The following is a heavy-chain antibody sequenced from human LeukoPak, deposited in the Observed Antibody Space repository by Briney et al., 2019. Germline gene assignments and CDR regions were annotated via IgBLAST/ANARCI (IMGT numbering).Heavy chain of an antibody. V-gene: IGHV1-24*01. Sequence: ASVKVSCKVSGYTLAELSMHWVRQAPGKGLEWMGGFDPEDGETIYAQKFQGRVTMTEDTSTDTAYMELSSLRSEDTAVYYCATLGGYYDSSGYLPFDYWGQGTLVTVPS. CDR3: ATLGGYYDSSGYLPFDY. CDR1: GYTLAELS. J-gene: IGHJ4*02. CDR2: FDPEDGET. D-gene: IGHD3-22*01.